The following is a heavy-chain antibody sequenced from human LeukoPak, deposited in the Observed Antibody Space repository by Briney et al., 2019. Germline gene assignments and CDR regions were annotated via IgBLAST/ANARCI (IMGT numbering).Heavy chain of an antibody. CDR1: GFTFSSYG. CDR3: AKVRADYDYGDSHPPI. CDR2: ISYEGSNK. V-gene: IGHV3-30*18. Sequence: GGSLRLSCAASGFTFSSYGMHWVRQAPGKGLEWVAVISYEGSNKYYADSVKGRLTISRDNSKNTLYLQLNSLRAEDTAVYSCAKVRADYDYGDSHPPIWGEGTLVTVSS. D-gene: IGHD3-16*01. J-gene: IGHJ4*02.